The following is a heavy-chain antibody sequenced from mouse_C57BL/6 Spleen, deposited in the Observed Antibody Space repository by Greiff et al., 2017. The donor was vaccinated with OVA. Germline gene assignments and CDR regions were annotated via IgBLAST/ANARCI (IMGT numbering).Heavy chain of an antibody. CDR2: IRNKANNHAT. D-gene: IGHD1-1*01. CDR3: TSYYGSRGWYFDV. J-gene: IGHJ1*03. CDR1: GFTFSDAW. V-gene: IGHV6-6*01. Sequence: EVQVVESGGGLVQPGGSMKLSCAASGFTFSDAWMDWVRQSPEKGLEWVAEIRNKANNHATYYAESVKGRFTISRDDSKSSVYLPMNSLRAEDTGIYYCTSYYGSRGWYFDVWGTGTTVTVSS.